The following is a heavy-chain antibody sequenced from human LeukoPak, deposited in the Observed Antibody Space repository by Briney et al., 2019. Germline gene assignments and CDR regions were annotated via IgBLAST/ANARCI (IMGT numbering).Heavy chain of an antibody. Sequence: GGSLRLSCAASGFTFSSYAMSWVRQAPGRGLEWVSAISGSGGSTYYADSVKGRFTISRDNSKNTLYLQMNSLRAEDTAVYYCAKLNVLGVATIRYPLFDYWGQGTLVTVSS. CDR2: ISGSGGST. V-gene: IGHV3-23*01. CDR1: GFTFSSYA. D-gene: IGHD5-12*01. J-gene: IGHJ4*02. CDR3: AKLNVLGVATIRYPLFDY.